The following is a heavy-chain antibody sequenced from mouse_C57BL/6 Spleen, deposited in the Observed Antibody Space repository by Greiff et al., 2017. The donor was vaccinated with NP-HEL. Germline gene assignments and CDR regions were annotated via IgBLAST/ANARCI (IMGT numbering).Heavy chain of an antibody. J-gene: IGHJ2*01. D-gene: IGHD1-1*01. Sequence: VQLQQPGAELVKPGASVKLSCKASGYNFTSYWMHWVKQRPGQGLEWIGMIHPNSGSTNYNEKFKSKATLTVDKSSSTAYMQLSSLTSEDSAVYYCARGLTVVARNYWGQGTTLTVSS. CDR1: GYNFTSYW. CDR2: IHPNSGST. V-gene: IGHV1-64*01. CDR3: ARGLTVVARNY.